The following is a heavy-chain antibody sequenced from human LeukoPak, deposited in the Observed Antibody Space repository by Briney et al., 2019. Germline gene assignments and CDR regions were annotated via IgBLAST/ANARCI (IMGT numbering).Heavy chain of an antibody. J-gene: IGHJ4*02. CDR2: ISGSGSII. CDR1: GVAFSSCE. CDR3: ATTMWGFDY. Sequence: GGSLRLSCAFSGVAFSSCEMNWVRQAPGKGLEWVSYISGSGSIIYYADSVKGRFTISRDNAKNSLFLQMNSLRVEDTAVYYCATTMWGFDYSGQGTLVTVSS. D-gene: IGHD7-27*01. V-gene: IGHV3-48*03.